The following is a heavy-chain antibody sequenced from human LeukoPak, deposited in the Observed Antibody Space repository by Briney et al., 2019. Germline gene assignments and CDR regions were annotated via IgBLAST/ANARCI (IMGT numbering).Heavy chain of an antibody. J-gene: IGHJ4*02. Sequence: PSETLSLTCTVSGGSISSYYWSWLRQPPGKGLEWIGYVYYSGSTNYNPSLKSRVTISVDTSKSQSSLKLCSVTAADTAVFYCARVRTGYYDFWSGYSPVLFDYWGQGTLVTVSS. CDR2: VYYSGST. CDR3: ARVRTGYYDFWSGYSPVLFDY. CDR1: GGSISSYY. V-gene: IGHV4-59*01. D-gene: IGHD3-3*01.